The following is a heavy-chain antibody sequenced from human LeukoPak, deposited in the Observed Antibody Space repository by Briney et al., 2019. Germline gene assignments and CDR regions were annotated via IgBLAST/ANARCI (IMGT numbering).Heavy chain of an antibody. J-gene: IGHJ3*02. Sequence: ASVKVSCKASGYTFTSYGISWLRQAPGQGLEWMGWISAYNGNTNYAQKLQGRVTMTTDTSTSTAYMELRSLRSDDTAVYYCARDRRPTIFGVVIDDAFDIWGQGTMVTVSS. CDR2: ISAYNGNT. D-gene: IGHD3-3*01. CDR3: ARDRRPTIFGVVIDDAFDI. V-gene: IGHV1-18*01. CDR1: GYTFTSYG.